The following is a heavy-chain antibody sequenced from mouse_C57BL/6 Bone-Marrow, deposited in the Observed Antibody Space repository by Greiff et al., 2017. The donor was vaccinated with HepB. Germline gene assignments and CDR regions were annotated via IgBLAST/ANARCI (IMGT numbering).Heavy chain of an antibody. CDR2: IHPNSGST. D-gene: IGHD1-1*01. J-gene: IGHJ4*01. CDR3: ARDYYGSSLDY. V-gene: IGHV1-64*01. Sequence: QVQLQQPGAELVKPGASVKLSCKASGYTFTSYWMHWVKQRPGQGLEWIGMIHPNSGSTNYNEKFKSKATLTVDKSSSTAYMQLSSLTSEDSAVYYCARDYYGSSLDYWGQGTSVTVSS. CDR1: GYTFTSYW.